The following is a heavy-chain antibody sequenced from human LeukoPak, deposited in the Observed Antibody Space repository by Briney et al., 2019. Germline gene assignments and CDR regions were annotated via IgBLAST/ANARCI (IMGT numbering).Heavy chain of an antibody. CDR2: IYHSGST. Sequence: SQTLSLTCTVSGGSISSGSYYWSWIRQPPGKGLEWIGYIYHSGSTYYNPSLKSRVTISVDRSKNQFSLKLSSVTAADTAVYYCARDLLPSTSIYYMDVWGKGTTVTVSS. CDR3: ARDLLPSTSIYYMDV. CDR1: GGSISSGSYY. V-gene: IGHV4-30-2*01. J-gene: IGHJ6*03. D-gene: IGHD2-2*01.